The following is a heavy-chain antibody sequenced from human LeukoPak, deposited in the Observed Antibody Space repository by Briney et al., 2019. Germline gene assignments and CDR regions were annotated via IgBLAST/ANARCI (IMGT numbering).Heavy chain of an antibody. CDR2: INHSGST. V-gene: IGHV4-34*01. J-gene: IGHJ4*02. Sequence: SETLSLTCAVYGGSFSGYYWSWIRQPPGKGLEWIGEINHSGSTNYNPSLKSRVTISVDTSKNQFSLKLSSVTAAYTAVYYCARVRRVTGSIFDYWGQGTLVTVSS. CDR3: ARVRRVTGSIFDY. D-gene: IGHD5-18*01. CDR1: GGSFSGYY.